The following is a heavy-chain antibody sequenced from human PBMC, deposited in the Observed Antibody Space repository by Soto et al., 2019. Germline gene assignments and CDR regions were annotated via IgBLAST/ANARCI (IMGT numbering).Heavy chain of an antibody. J-gene: IGHJ4*02. Sequence: SSETLSLTCTVSGGSIRSYYWSWIRQPPGKGLEWIGYIYYSGSTNYNPSLKSRVTISVDTSKNQFSLKLSSVTAADTAVYYCARETGYSSGWHGYYFHYWGQGTLVTVSS. CDR1: GGSIRSYY. CDR3: ARETGYSSGWHGYYFHY. D-gene: IGHD6-19*01. CDR2: IYYSGST. V-gene: IGHV4-59*01.